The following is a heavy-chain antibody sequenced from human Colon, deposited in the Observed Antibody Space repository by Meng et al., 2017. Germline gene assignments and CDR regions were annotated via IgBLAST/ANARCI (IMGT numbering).Heavy chain of an antibody. CDR1: GGSIKRGGYH. J-gene: IGHJ4*02. V-gene: IGHV4-31*03. Sequence: QVHLHESGPGLVRPSDTLSLVCTASGGSIKRGGYHWSWVRQHPGKGLEYIGFMSDSGTTDYNPSLRSRVSISEIGSSKNQFSLTLRSVTAADTATYFCARDTLYGTDYWGQGVLVTVSS. D-gene: IGHD4-17*01. CDR3: ARDTLYGTDY. CDR2: MSDSGTT.